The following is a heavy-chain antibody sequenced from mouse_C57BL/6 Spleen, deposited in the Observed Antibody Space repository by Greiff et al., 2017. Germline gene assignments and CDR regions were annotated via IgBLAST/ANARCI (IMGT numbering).Heavy chain of an antibody. V-gene: IGHV5-16*01. J-gene: IGHJ1*03. CDR3: AREGYGSSYEYFDV. CDR1: GFTFSDYY. Sequence: EVKLMESEGGLVQPGSSMKLSCTASGFTFSDYYMAWVRQVPEKGLEWVANINYDGSSTYYLDSLKSRFIISRDNAKNILYLQMSSLKSEDTATYYCAREGYGSSYEYFDVWGTGTTVTVSS. D-gene: IGHD1-1*01. CDR2: INYDGSST.